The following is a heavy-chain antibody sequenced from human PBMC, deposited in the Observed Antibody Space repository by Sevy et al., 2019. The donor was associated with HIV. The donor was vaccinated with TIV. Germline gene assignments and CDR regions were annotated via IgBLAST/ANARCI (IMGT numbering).Heavy chain of an antibody. CDR2: IRRNSHEPYGGTT. Sequence: GGSLRLSCTSSGFTFGDYAMSWFRQAPGKGLEWVAFIRRNSHEPYGGTTEYAASVKGRFTISRDDSKSIAYLQMNSLKTEDTAVYYCTRALATADTPQYYFDYWGQGILVTVSS. CDR3: TRALATADTPQYYFDY. D-gene: IGHD5-12*01. J-gene: IGHJ4*02. V-gene: IGHV3-49*03. CDR1: GFTFGDYA.